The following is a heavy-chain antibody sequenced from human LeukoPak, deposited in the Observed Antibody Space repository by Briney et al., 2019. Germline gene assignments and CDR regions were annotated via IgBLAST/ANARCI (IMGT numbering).Heavy chain of an antibody. CDR1: GGSISSSSYY. V-gene: IGHV4-39*07. CDR3: ARDGLYTSGYSYFDY. CDR2: IYYSGST. D-gene: IGHD2-15*01. Sequence: SETLSLTCTVSGGSISSSSYYWGWIRQPPGKGLEWIGSIYYSGSTYYNPSLKSRVTISVDTSKNQFSLKLSSVAAADTAVYYCARDGLYTSGYSYFDYWGRGTLVTVSS. J-gene: IGHJ4*02.